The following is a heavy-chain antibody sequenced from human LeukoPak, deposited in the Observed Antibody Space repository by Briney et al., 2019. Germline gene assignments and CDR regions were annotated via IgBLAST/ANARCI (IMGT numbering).Heavy chain of an antibody. D-gene: IGHD2-2*02. CDR2: ISWDGGST. Sequence: GGSLRLSCAASGFTFDDYTMHWVRQAPGKGLEWVSLISWDGGSTYYADSVKGRFTISRDNSKNTLYLQMNSLRAEDTAVYYCAKIACRSTSCYRNYYYNMDVWGQGTTVTVSS. V-gene: IGHV3-43*01. J-gene: IGHJ6*02. CDR3: AKIACRSTSCYRNYYYNMDV. CDR1: GFTFDDYT.